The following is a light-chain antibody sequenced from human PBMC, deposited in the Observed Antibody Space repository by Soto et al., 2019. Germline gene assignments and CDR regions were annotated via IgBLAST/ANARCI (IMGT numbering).Light chain of an antibody. CDR1: QSVSSN. CDR2: GAS. V-gene: IGKV3-15*01. CDR3: QQYNNWPFT. J-gene: IGKJ3*01. Sequence: EIVMTQSPATLSVSPGERATLSCRASQSVSSNLAWYQQKPGQAPRLLIYGASTRATGIPARFSGSGSGTEFTITNSTLQSEDFAVYYCQQYNNWPFTFGPGTKVDIK.